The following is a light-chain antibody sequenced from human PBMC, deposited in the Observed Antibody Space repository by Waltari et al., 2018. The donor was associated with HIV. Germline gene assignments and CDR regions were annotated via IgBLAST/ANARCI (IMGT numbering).Light chain of an antibody. J-gene: IGKJ4*01. V-gene: IGKV4-1*01. CDR1: QRVLYSSNNKNY. CDR2: WAS. CDR3: QQYYSTPLT. Sequence: DVVMTKSPDSLAVSLGERDTIHCTYSQRVLYSSNNKNYLAWYQQKPGQPPKLLIYWASTRESGVPDRFSGSGSGTDFTLTISSLQAEDVAVYYCQQYYSTPLTFGGGTKVEIK.